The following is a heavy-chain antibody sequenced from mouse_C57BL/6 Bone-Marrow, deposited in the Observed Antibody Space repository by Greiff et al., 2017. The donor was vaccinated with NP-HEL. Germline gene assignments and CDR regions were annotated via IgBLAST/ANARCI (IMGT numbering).Heavy chain of an antibody. D-gene: IGHD2-5*01. CDR1: GFTFSSYA. V-gene: IGHV5-4*03. Sequence: EVKLVESGGGLVKPGGSLKLSCAASGFTFSSYAMSWVRQTPEKRLEWVATISDGGSYTYYPDNVKGRFTISRDNAKNNLYLQMSHLKSEDTAMYYCARVPLYYSNYVGYFDVWGTGTTVTVSS. CDR3: ARVPLYYSNYVGYFDV. CDR2: ISDGGSYT. J-gene: IGHJ1*03.